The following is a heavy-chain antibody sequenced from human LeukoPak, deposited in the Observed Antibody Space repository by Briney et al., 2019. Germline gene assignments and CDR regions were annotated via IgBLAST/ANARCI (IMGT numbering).Heavy chain of an antibody. D-gene: IGHD5-12*01. J-gene: IGHJ6*03. CDR1: GGSFSGYY. CDR3: ARRPYSGYDSYYYYYMDV. V-gene: IGHV4-34*01. CDR2: INHSGST. Sequence: SETLSLTCAVYGGSFSGYYWSWIRQPPGKGLEWIGEINHSGSTNYNPSLKSRVTISVDTSKNQFSLKLSSVTAADTAVYYCARRPYSGYDSYYYYYMDVWGKGTTVTVSS.